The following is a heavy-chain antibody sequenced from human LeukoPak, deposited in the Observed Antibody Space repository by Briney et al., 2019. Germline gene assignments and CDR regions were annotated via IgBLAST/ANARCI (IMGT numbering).Heavy chain of an antibody. J-gene: IGHJ5*02. V-gene: IGHV4-59*01. CDR1: GGSISSYY. D-gene: IGHD3-9*01. CDR3: ARTYYDILTGYHNWFDP. CDR2: IYYSGST. Sequence: SETLSLTCTVSGGSISSYYWSWIRQPPGKGLEWIGNIYYSGSTNYNPSLKSRVTISVDTSKNQFSLKLSSVTAADTAVYYCARTYYDILTGYHNWFDPWGQGTLVTVSS.